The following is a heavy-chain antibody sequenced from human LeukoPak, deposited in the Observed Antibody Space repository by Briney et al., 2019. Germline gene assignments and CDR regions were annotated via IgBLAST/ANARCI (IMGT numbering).Heavy chain of an antibody. D-gene: IGHD3-10*01. Sequence: SETLSLTCAVYGGSFSGYYWSWIRQPPGKGLEWIGEINHSGSTNHNPSLKSRVTISVDTSKNQFSLKLSSVTAADTAVYYCARDWVNRRITTVRGVINAYYYGMDVWGKGTTVTVSS. CDR2: INHSGST. CDR1: GGSFSGYY. CDR3: ARDWVNRRITTVRGVINAYYYGMDV. J-gene: IGHJ6*04. V-gene: IGHV4-34*01.